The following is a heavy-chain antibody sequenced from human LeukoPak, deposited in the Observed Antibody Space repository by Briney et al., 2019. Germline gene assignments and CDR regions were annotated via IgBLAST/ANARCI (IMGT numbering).Heavy chain of an antibody. Sequence: ASVKVSCKASGYTFTSYGISWVRQAPGQGLEWMGWISAYNGNTNYAQKLQGRVTMTTDTSTSTAYVELRSLRSDDTAVYYCARIRHYYDSSGYAYWGQGTLVTVSS. V-gene: IGHV1-18*01. J-gene: IGHJ4*02. CDR1: GYTFTSYG. D-gene: IGHD3-22*01. CDR3: ARIRHYYDSSGYAY. CDR2: ISAYNGNT.